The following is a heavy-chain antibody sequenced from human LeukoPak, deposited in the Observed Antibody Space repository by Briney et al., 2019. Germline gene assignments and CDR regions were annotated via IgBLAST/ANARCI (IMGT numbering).Heavy chain of an antibody. V-gene: IGHV1-2*02. D-gene: IGHD1-1*01. CDR1: GYTFTGYY. CDR3: ATVYKVNFDY. J-gene: IGHJ4*02. CDR2: INPNSGGT. Sequence: ASVKVSCKASGYTFTGYYMHWVRQAPGQGLEWMGWINPNSGGTNYAQKFQGRVTMTEDTSTDTAYMELSSLRSEDTAVYYCATVYKVNFDYWGQGTLVTVSS.